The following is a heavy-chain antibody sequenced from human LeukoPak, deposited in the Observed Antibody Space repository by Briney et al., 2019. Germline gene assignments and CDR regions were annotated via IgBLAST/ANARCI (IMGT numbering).Heavy chain of an antibody. J-gene: IGHJ4*02. CDR1: GFTFSTYG. D-gene: IGHD3-10*01. CDR3: AKDLRAMVRGVIRGFDY. CDR2: VSYDGSDK. Sequence: GGSLRLSCAASGFTFSTYGMHWVRQAPGKGLEWVAIVSYDGSDKYYADSVKGRFTISRDNSKNTLYLQMNSLRAEDTAVYYCAKDLRAMVRGVIRGFDYWGQGTLVTVSS. V-gene: IGHV3-30*18.